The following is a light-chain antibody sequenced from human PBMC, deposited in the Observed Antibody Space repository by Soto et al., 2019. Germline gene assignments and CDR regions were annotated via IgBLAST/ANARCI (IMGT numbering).Light chain of an antibody. CDR1: QSVSTN. CDR2: GAS. Sequence: VMTQSPAILSVSPGERATLSCRASQSVSTNVAWYQQIPGQAPRLLIYGASTRATGLPARFSGSGSGTDFTLTISSLQSEDFAVYYCQQYNTWPPITFGQGTRLEI. CDR3: QQYNTWPPIT. J-gene: IGKJ5*01. V-gene: IGKV3-15*01.